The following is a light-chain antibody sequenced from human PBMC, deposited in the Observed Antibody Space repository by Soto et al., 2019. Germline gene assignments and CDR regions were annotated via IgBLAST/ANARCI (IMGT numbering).Light chain of an antibody. CDR1: QDVSRS. CDR2: AAS. J-gene: IGKJ4*01. CDR3: QQLWTYPLT. Sequence: DTQLTQSPSFLSASVGDRVTITCRASQDVSRSVGWYQQKPGKAPKLLISAASTLHSGVPSRFSGSGSGTDFTLTLSSLQPEDFATYYGQQLWTYPLTCGGGTKVEI. V-gene: IGKV1-9*01.